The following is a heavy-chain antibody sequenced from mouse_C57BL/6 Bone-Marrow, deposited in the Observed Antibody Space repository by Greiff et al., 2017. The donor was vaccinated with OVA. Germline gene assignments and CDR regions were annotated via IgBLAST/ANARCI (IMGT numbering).Heavy chain of an antibody. CDR2: IYPGSGST. D-gene: IGHD1-1*01. Sequence: QVQLQQHGAELVKPGASVKMSCKASGYTFTSYWITWVKQRPGQGLEWIGDIYPGSGSTNYNEKFKSKATLTVDTSSSTAYMQLSSLTSEDSAVYYCAREGVLQDAMDYWGQGTSVTVSS. J-gene: IGHJ4*01. CDR3: AREGVLQDAMDY. CDR1: GYTFTSYW. V-gene: IGHV1-55*01.